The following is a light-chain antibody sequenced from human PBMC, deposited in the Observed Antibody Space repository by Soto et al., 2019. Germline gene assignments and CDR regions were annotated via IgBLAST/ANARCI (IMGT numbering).Light chain of an antibody. CDR2: YAS. V-gene: IGKV3-15*01. CDR1: QSVRNN. Sequence: EIMMTQSPATLSVSPGERATLSCRASQSVRNNLAWYQHKPGQVPRLLIYYASTRATGIPARFSGSGSGTEFTLTISSLQSEDVAVYYCQQYNNWPPITFVQGTRLEIK. CDR3: QQYNNWPPIT. J-gene: IGKJ5*01.